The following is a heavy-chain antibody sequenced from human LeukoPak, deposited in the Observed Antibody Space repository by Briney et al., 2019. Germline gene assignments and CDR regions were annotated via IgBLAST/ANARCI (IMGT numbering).Heavy chain of an antibody. CDR2: FYHSGNP. D-gene: IGHD3-10*01. CDR3: ARHGSGGRAFDI. J-gene: IGHJ3*02. V-gene: IGHV4-59*08. CDR1: GFTFSDYY. Sequence: GSLRLSCAVSGFTFSDYYMSWIRQPPGKGLEWIGYFYHSGNPNYNPSLKSRVTMSVDTSKNHFSLKLSSVTAADTAVYYCARHGSGGRAFDIWGQGTMVTVSS.